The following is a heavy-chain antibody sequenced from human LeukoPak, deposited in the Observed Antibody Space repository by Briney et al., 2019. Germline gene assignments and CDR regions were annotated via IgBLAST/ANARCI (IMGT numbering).Heavy chain of an antibody. CDR3: ARVLDYGGNWGYYFDY. J-gene: IGHJ4*02. CDR1: GGSISSGYW. Sequence: SETLSLTCDVPGGSISSGYWWTWVRQPPGKGLEWIGEIYHSGSTAYSPSLKSRMTISVDKSLSLLSLGLTSVTAADTAVYYCARVLDYGGNWGYYFDYWGQGTLVTVSS. V-gene: IGHV4/OR15-8*01. CDR2: IYHSGST. D-gene: IGHD4-23*01.